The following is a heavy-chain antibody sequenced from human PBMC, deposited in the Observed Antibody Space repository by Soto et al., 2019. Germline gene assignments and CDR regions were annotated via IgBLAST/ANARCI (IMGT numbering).Heavy chain of an antibody. Sequence: QVQLVQSGAEVKKPGSSVKVSCKASGGTFSSYTISWVRQAPGQGLEWMGRIIPILGIANYAQKFQCRVTITADKSTSTAYMELSSLRSEDTAVYYCAAAGADKNLYYYYYMDVWGKGTTVTVSS. D-gene: IGHD6-13*01. CDR1: GGTFSSYT. CDR3: AAAGADKNLYYYYYMDV. CDR2: IIPILGIA. V-gene: IGHV1-69*02. J-gene: IGHJ6*03.